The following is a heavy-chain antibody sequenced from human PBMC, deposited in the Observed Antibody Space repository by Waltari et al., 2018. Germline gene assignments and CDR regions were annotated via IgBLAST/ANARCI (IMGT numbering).Heavy chain of an antibody. CDR3: AKDDGTSRH. Sequence: EVQLVESGGGLVQPGGSLRLSCAASGFTFSSYAMSWVRQAPGKGLEWVSAISGSVDGTYYAVSVKGTLAISRDNSKNALYLQMKSQRAEDTAVYYCAKDDGTSRHWGQGTLVTVSS. V-gene: IGHV3-23*04. J-gene: IGHJ4*02. D-gene: IGHD2-2*01. CDR2: ISGSVDGT. CDR1: GFTFSSYA.